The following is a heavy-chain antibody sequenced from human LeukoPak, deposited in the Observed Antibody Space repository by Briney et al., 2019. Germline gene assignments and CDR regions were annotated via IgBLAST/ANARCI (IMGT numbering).Heavy chain of an antibody. J-gene: IGHJ4*02. D-gene: IGHD6-13*01. CDR3: ARGTAAAAGIDY. CDR2: IDSDGSVT. V-gene: IGHV3-74*01. Sequence: GGSLRLSCAASGFTFSSYWMHWVRQAPGKGLVWVSHIDSDGSVTTYGDSAKGRFTISRDNAKNTLYLQMNSLRAEDTAVYYCARGTAAAAGIDYWGQGILVTVSS. CDR1: GFTFSSYW.